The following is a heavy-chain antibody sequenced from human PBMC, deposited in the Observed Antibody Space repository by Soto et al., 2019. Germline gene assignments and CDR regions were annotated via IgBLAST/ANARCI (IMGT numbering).Heavy chain of an antibody. D-gene: IGHD1-26*01. CDR1: GYSFTTYW. CDR2: IDPGDSST. J-gene: IGHJ6*02. Sequence: GESLKISCQGSGYSFTTYWISWVRQMPGKGLEWMGKIDPGDSSTNYSPSFRGHITISVDRSINTAHLQFSSLKAADTAVYYCARRDKWYYNYYGLDVWGQGTMVTVSS. CDR3: ARRDKWYYNYYGLDV. V-gene: IGHV5-10-1*01.